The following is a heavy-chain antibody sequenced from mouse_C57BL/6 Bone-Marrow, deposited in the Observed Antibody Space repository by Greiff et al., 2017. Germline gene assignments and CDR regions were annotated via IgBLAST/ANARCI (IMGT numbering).Heavy chain of an antibody. CDR1: GYTFTDYY. CDR2: INPNNGGT. D-gene: IGHD2-10*01. Sequence: VQLQQSGPELVKPGASVKISCKASGYTFTDYYMNWVKQSHGKSLEWIGDINPNNGGTSYNQKFKGKATLTVDKSSSTAYMELRSLTSEDSAVYCCAGEVLLPAMDYWGQGTSVTVSS. J-gene: IGHJ4*01. CDR3: AGEVLLPAMDY. V-gene: IGHV1-26*01.